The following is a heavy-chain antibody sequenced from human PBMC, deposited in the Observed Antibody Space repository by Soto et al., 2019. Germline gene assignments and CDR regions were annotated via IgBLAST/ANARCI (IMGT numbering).Heavy chain of an antibody. V-gene: IGHV4-4*07. CDR2: IDNSGST. Sequence: PSETLSLTCTVSGGSISNYFCNWIRQPAGKGLEWIGRIDNSGSTNYNPSLKSRITMSADTSRNQFSLKLNSVTAADTAVYYCARGGQDFWSGPFDYWGQGALVTVPS. J-gene: IGHJ4*02. CDR3: ARGGQDFWSGPFDY. CDR1: GGSISNYF. D-gene: IGHD3-3*01.